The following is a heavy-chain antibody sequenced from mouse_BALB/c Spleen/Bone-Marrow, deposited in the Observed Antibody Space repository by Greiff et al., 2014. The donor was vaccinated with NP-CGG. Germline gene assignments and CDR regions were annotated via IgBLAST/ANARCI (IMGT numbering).Heavy chain of an antibody. J-gene: IGHJ1*01. CDR3: ARVYGWFFDV. V-gene: IGHV5-6-3*01. Sequence: EVKLVESGGGLVQHGGSLKFSCVASGFTFSSYGMSWVRQTPDKRLELVATINNNGGSTYYPDSVKGQFTISRDNAKNTLYLQMSSLKSEDTAMYYCARVYGWFFDVWGAGTTVTVSS. CDR1: GFTFSSYG. CDR2: INNNGGST. D-gene: IGHD1-1*01.